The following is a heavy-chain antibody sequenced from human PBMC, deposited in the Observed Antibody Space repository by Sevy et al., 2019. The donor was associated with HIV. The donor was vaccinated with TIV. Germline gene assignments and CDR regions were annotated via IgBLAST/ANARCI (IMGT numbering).Heavy chain of an antibody. V-gene: IGHV3-21*01. CDR3: ARWASPLPLDY. Sequence: GGSLRLSCAASGFTFSSYSMNWVRQAPGKGLEWVSSISSSSSYIYYADSVKGRLTISRDNAKNSLYLQMNSLRAEDTAVYYCARWASPLPLDYWGQGTLVTVSS. D-gene: IGHD1-26*01. CDR2: ISSSSSYI. J-gene: IGHJ4*02. CDR1: GFTFSSYS.